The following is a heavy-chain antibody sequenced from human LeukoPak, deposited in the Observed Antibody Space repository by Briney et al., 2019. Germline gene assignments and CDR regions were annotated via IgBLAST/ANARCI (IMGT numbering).Heavy chain of an antibody. J-gene: IGHJ2*01. D-gene: IGHD1/OR15-1a*01. CDR1: GGTFSTDA. CDR3: AREAGIAITGTIWYFDL. Sequence: SVKVSCKASGGTFSTDALAWVRQVPGQGPEWMGRIIPVFGTTNYAETFQGRATITADISTSTAYMQLSSLRSEDTAVYYCAREAGIAITGTIWYFDLWGRGTLVTVSS. CDR2: IIPVFGTT. V-gene: IGHV1-69*06.